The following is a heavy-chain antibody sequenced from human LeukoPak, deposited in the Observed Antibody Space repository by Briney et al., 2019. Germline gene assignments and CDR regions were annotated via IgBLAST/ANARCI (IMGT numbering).Heavy chain of an antibody. J-gene: IGHJ5*02. V-gene: IGHV1-2*02. CDR3: ARGNYCSSTSCYIRRFDP. CDR2: INPNSGGT. CDR1: GYTFTGYY. Sequence: EASVKVSCKASGYTFTGYYMHWVRQAPGQGLEWMGWINPNSGGTNYAQKFQGRVTMTRDTSISTAYMELSRLRSDDTAVYYCARGNYCSSTSCYIRRFDPWGQGTLVTVSS. D-gene: IGHD2-2*02.